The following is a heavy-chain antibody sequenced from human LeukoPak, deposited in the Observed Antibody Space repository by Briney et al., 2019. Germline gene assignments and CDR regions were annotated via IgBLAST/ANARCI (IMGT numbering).Heavy chain of an antibody. Sequence: SETLSLTCAVYGGSFSGYYWSWIRQPPGKGLEWIGEINHSGSTNYNPSLKSRVTISVDTSKNQFSLKLSSVTAADTAVYYCARRPSAHYGSGSYPFDYWGQGTLVTVSS. CDR3: ARRPSAHYGSGSYPFDY. V-gene: IGHV4-34*01. CDR1: GGSFSGYY. CDR2: INHSGST. D-gene: IGHD3-10*01. J-gene: IGHJ4*02.